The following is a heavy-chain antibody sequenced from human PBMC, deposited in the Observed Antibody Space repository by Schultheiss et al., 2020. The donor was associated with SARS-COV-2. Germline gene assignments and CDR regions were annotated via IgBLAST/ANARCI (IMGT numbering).Heavy chain of an antibody. V-gene: IGHV3-30*07. CDR2: IWYDGSNK. D-gene: IGHD6-19*01. CDR3: AREGDSSGSHADY. CDR1: GFTFSSYA. J-gene: IGHJ4*02. Sequence: GGSLRLSCAASGFTFSSYAMHWVRQAPGKGLQWVAVIWYDGSNKYYADSVKGRFTISRDNSKNTLYLQMNSLRAEDTAVYYCAREGDSSGSHADYWGQGTLVTVSS.